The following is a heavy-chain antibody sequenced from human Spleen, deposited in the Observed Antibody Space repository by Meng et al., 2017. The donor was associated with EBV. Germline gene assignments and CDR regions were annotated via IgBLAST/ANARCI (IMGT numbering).Heavy chain of an antibody. D-gene: IGHD3-22*01. CDR3: ARGLGGHYPTMEY. CDR2: INSSGST. J-gene: IGHJ4*02. Sequence: GHLKQWGAGLLKSSETLSLSCAVNGGAFSRPFWSWIRQPPGKGLEWVGEINSSGSTEYNPSLKSRVTISEDTSRNQVSLKVRSVTAADTAVYYCARGLGGHYPTMEYWGQGTLVTVSS. CDR1: GGAFSRPF. V-gene: IGHV4-34*01.